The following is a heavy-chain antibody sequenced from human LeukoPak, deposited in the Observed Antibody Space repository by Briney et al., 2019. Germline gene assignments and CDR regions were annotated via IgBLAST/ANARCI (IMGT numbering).Heavy chain of an antibody. Sequence: SETLSLTCTVSGGSISSYYWSWIRQPPGKGLEWIGYLYYSGSTSYNPSLKSRFTISVDTSKNQLSLKLSSVTAADTAMYYCARPLRSGWYGGFDYWGQGTLVTVSS. CDR1: GGSISSYY. D-gene: IGHD6-19*01. V-gene: IGHV4-59*01. CDR2: LYYSGST. CDR3: ARPLRSGWYGGFDY. J-gene: IGHJ4*02.